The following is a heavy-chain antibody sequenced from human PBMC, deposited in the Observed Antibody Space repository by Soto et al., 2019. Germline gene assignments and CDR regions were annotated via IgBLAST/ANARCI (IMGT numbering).Heavy chain of an antibody. D-gene: IGHD5-12*01. V-gene: IGHV1-69*13. Sequence: SVKVSCKASGGTFSSYAISWVRQAPGQGLEWMGGIIPIFGTANYAQKFQGRVTITADESTSTAYMELSSLRSEDTAVYYCAREGSGYSGYDPYYYYGMDVWGQGTTVTVSS. CDR2: IIPIFGTA. CDR1: GGTFSSYA. CDR3: AREGSGYSGYDPYYYYGMDV. J-gene: IGHJ6*02.